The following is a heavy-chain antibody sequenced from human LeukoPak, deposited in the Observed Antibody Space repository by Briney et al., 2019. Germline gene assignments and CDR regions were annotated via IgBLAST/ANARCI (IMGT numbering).Heavy chain of an antibody. V-gene: IGHV1-69*13. J-gene: IGHJ4*02. D-gene: IGHD5-12*01. CDR3: ARGVEWLRFGGGVDY. CDR2: IIPMFGTA. Sequence: ASVKVSCKASGGTFSRSPISWVRQAPGQGLEWMGGIIPMFGTANYAQKFQGRVTITADESTSTAYMELSSLRSEDTAVYYCARGVEWLRFGGGVDYWGQGTLVTVSS. CDR1: GGTFSRSP.